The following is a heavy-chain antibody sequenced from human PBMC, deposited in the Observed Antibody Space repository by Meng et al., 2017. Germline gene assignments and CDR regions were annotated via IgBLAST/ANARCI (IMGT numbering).Heavy chain of an antibody. V-gene: IGHV3-11*04. CDR1: GFTFRDYY. Sequence: LVESGGGLGKPGGVLSLSCAAAGFTFRDYYLSWSRQAPGKGLEWVSYISSSGSTIYYADSVKGRFTISRDNAKNSLYLQMNSLRAEDTAVYYCARDRWGHWYSDLWGRGTLVTVSS. J-gene: IGHJ2*01. D-gene: IGHD2-21*02. CDR2: ISSSGSTI. CDR3: ARDRWGHWYSDL.